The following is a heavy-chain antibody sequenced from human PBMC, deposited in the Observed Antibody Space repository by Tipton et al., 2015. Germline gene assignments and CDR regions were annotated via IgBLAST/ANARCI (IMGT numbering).Heavy chain of an antibody. CDR1: GFTFRSYG. V-gene: IGHV3-33*06. J-gene: IGHJ4*02. Sequence: SLRLSCVASGFTFRSYGMHWVRQAPGKGLEWVAVIWYDGSNKYYVDPVKGRFTTSRDNSKNTLYLQMNSLGAEDTAFYYCAKESLPGIAGFPDYWGQGTLVTVSS. D-gene: IGHD2-21*01. CDR3: AKESLPGIAGFPDY. CDR2: IWYDGSNK.